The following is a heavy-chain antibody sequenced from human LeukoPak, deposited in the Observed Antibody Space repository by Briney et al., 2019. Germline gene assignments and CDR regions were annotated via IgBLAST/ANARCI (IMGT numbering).Heavy chain of an antibody. CDR1: GYTFTGYY. CDR2: INPNSGGT. V-gene: IGHV1-2*04. D-gene: IGHD3-3*01. CDR3: ARGRNYDFWSGYLWDNWFDP. Sequence: ASVKVSCKASGYTFTGYYMHWVRQAPGQGLEWMGWINPNSGGTNYPQKFQGWVTMTRDTSISTAYMELSRLRSEDTAVYYCARGRNYDFWSGYLWDNWFDPWGQGTLVTVSS. J-gene: IGHJ5*02.